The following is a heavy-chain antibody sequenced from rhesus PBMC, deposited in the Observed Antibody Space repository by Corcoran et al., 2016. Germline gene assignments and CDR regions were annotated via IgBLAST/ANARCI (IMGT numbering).Heavy chain of an antibody. D-gene: IGHD5-12*01. V-gene: IGHV4-127*01. CDR2: ISYSGSS. Sequence: QVQLQESGPGLLKPSETLSLTCAVPGYSISSGYGWSLIRQPPGKGLEWIGYISYSGSSYYTPSFKSRVTISIDTSKNQFSLKLSSVTAADTAVYYCAREGYSYSLDYWGQGVLVTVSS. J-gene: IGHJ4*01. CDR3: AREGYSYSLDY. CDR1: GYSISSGYG.